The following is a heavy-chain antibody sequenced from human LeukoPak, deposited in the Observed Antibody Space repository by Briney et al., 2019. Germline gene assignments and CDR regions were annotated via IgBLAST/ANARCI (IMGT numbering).Heavy chain of an antibody. Sequence: SETLSLTCTVSGGSISGYYWSWIRQSPEKGLESIGFIYSTGSTNYNPSLKSRVTISVDTSKNQFSLKLSSVTAADTAVYYCARLRHPGGYWFDPWGQGTLVTVSS. D-gene: IGHD3-10*01. CDR3: ARLRHPGGYWFDP. CDR2: IYSTGST. J-gene: IGHJ5*02. V-gene: IGHV4-59*08. CDR1: GGSISGYY.